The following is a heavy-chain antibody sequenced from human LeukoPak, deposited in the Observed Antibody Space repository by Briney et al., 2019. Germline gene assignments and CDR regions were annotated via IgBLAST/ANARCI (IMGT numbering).Heavy chain of an antibody. CDR1: RFTLSTYW. CDR2: IKQDGSQE. J-gene: IGHJ4*02. CDR3: ARGVPYDSWSGPHYSDY. D-gene: IGHD3-3*01. Sequence: GGSLRLSCAASRFTLSTYWMSWVRQAPWKGLEWVAHIKQDGSQEYYVDSVKGRFTISRDSAKNSLYLQMDSLRAEDTAVYYCARGVPYDSWSGPHYSDYWGQGTLVTVSS. V-gene: IGHV3-7*01.